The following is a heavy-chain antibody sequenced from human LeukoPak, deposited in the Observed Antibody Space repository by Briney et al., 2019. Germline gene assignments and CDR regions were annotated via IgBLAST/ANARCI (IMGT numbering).Heavy chain of an antibody. CDR2: ISSSSSYT. CDR1: GFTFSDYY. Sequence: GGSLRLSCAASGFTFSDYYMSWIRQAPGKGLEWVSYISSSSSYTNYADSVKGRFTISRDNAKNSLYLQMNSLRAEDTAVYYCARDMVRGVTNNWFDPWGQGTLVTVSS. V-gene: IGHV3-11*05. CDR3: ARDMVRGVTNNWFDP. J-gene: IGHJ5*02. D-gene: IGHD3-10*01.